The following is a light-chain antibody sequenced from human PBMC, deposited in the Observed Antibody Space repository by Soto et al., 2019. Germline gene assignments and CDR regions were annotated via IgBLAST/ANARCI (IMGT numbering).Light chain of an antibody. CDR3: QQYHNWPPYA. J-gene: IGKJ2*01. Sequence: EIVMTQSPATLSVSPGERATLSCRASQSVSNNLAWYQQKPGQAPRLLIRGASTRATGMPARFSGSGSGTEFTLTISSLQSEDFAVYYCQQYHNWPPYAFGQGTKLEIK. CDR1: QSVSNN. CDR2: GAS. V-gene: IGKV3-15*01.